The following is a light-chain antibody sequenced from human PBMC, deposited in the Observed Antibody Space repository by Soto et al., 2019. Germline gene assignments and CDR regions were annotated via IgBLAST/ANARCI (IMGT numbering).Light chain of an antibody. J-gene: IGKJ1*01. CDR1: QSLSSW. Sequence: DIQMTQSPSTLSASVGDRVTITCRASQSLSSWLAWYQQKPGKAPKLLIYKASSLESGVPSRFSGSGSGTEFTLTISILQPDDFATYYCQQYNSYPWTFGQGTKVEIK. V-gene: IGKV1-5*03. CDR3: QQYNSYPWT. CDR2: KAS.